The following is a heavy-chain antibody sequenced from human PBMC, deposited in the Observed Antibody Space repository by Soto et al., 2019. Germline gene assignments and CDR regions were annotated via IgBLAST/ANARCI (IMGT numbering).Heavy chain of an antibody. J-gene: IGHJ6*02. D-gene: IGHD6-25*01. V-gene: IGHV4-59*01. CDR1: GGSISSYY. Sequence: SETLSLTCTVSGGSISSYYWSWIRQPPGKGLEWIGYIYYSGSTNYNPSLKSRVTISVDTSKNQFSLKLSSVTAADTAVYYCARVGRLYSYSGMDVWGQGTTVTVSS. CDR2: IYYSGST. CDR3: ARVGRLYSYSGMDV.